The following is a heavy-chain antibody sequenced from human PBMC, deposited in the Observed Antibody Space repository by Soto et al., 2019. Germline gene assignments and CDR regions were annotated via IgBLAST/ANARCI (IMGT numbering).Heavy chain of an antibody. D-gene: IGHD3-3*01. CDR3: ATADGFGVVTPFFEY. J-gene: IGHJ4*02. Sequence: QLQLQESGPGLVKPSETLSLTCTVSGGSISSRSHYWCWIRQSPGKHLEWIGSSYYRGSTHYNPSLKTRVTISVDTSKNQVSLKVYSVTAADTAVYYCATADGFGVVTPFFEYWGQGILVTVSS. V-gene: IGHV4-39*01. CDR1: GGSISSRSHY. CDR2: SYYRGST.